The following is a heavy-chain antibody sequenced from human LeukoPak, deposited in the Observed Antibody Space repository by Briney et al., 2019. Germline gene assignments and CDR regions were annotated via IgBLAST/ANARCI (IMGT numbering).Heavy chain of an antibody. CDR3: ARGPWSYCSSGSCKERTYYYGMDV. V-gene: IGHV1-69*04. CDR1: GGTFSSYA. D-gene: IGHD2-15*01. J-gene: IGHJ6*02. Sequence: GASVKVSCKTSGGTFSSYAISWVRQAPGQGLEWMGRIIPILGIANYAQRFQGRVTITADKSTSTAYMELSSLRSEDTAVYYCARGPWSYCSSGSCKERTYYYGMDVWGQGTTVTVSS. CDR2: IIPILGIA.